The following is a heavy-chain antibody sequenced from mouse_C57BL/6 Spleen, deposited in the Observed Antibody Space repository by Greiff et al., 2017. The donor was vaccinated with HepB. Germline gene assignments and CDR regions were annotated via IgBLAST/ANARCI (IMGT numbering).Heavy chain of an antibody. CDR2: ISSGSSTI. CDR1: GFTFSDYG. CDR3: ARKSYYYGSPWYFDV. Sequence: EVKLVESGGGLVKPGGSLKLSCAASGFTFSDYGMHWVRQAPEKGLEWVAYISSGSSTIYYADTVKGRFTISRDNAKNTLFLQMTSLRSEDTAMYYCARKSYYYGSPWYFDVWGTGTTVTVSS. D-gene: IGHD1-1*01. V-gene: IGHV5-17*01. J-gene: IGHJ1*03.